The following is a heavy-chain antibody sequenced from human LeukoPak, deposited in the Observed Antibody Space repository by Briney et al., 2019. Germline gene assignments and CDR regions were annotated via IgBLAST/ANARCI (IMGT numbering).Heavy chain of an antibody. CDR2: IKQDGSEK. Sequence: GGSLRLSCAASGFTFSNYWMSWVRQAPGKGLEWVANIKQDGSEKYYVDSVKGRFTISRDNAKNSLYLQMNSLRAEDTAVYYCARDSYSSSWYWGTTYYYYYMDVWGKGTTVTVSS. D-gene: IGHD6-13*01. CDR1: GFTFSNYW. CDR3: ARDSYSSSWYWGTTYYYYYMDV. J-gene: IGHJ6*03. V-gene: IGHV3-7*01.